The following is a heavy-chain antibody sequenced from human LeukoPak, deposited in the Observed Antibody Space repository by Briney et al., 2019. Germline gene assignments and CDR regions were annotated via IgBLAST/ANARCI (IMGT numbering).Heavy chain of an antibody. CDR2: IYYSGST. J-gene: IGHJ4*02. CDR1: GGSFSGYY. D-gene: IGHD3-10*01. V-gene: IGHV4-31*11. Sequence: PSETLSLTCAVYGGSFSGYYWSWIRQHPGKGLEWIGYIYYSGSTYYNPSLKSRVTISVDTSKNQFSLKLSSVTAADTAVYYCAREGSGSYWRNRFDYWGQGTLVTVSS. CDR3: AREGSGSYWRNRFDY.